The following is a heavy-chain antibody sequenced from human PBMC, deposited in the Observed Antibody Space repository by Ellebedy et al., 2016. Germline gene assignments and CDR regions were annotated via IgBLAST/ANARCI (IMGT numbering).Heavy chain of an antibody. V-gene: IGHV3-48*02. Sequence: GESLKISXAASGFIFSRYSMNWVRQAPGKGLEWISHITGSSGTRIYVDSVKGRYIISRDNAKNSLFLQMNSLRDEDTAVYYCARGQDYAFDHWGQGALVTVSS. CDR2: ITGSSGTR. D-gene: IGHD3-16*01. CDR1: GFIFSRYS. J-gene: IGHJ4*02. CDR3: ARGQDYAFDH.